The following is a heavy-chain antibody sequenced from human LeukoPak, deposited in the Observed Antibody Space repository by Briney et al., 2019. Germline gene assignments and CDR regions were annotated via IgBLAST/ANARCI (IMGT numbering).Heavy chain of an antibody. J-gene: IGHJ4*02. V-gene: IGHV3-30*14. CDR2: IPYDGSNK. Sequence: PGGSLRLSCAASGFTFRSYAMHWVRQAPGKGLEWVALIPYDGSNKYYADSVKGRFTISRDNSKNTLYLQMNSLRAEDTAVYYCASLYYGGNNFDYWGQGTLVTVSS. D-gene: IGHD4-23*01. CDR1: GFTFRSYA. CDR3: ASLYYGGNNFDY.